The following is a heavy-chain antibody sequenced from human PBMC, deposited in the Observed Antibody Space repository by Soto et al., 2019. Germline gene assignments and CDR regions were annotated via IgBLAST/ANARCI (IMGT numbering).Heavy chain of an antibody. CDR3: VFRHLVTDDTLHPILYFAY. CDR1: GFTLRTYA. J-gene: IGHJ4*02. Sequence: GGSLRLSCAASGFTLRTYAMSWVRQAPGKGLEWVSLISKSGDSTYYADSVKGRFTISRDNSKNTLFLHMNSLRAEDTALYYCVFRHLVTDDTLHPILYFAYWGQGTLVTVYS. CDR2: ISKSGDST. V-gene: IGHV3-23*01. D-gene: IGHD1-26*01.